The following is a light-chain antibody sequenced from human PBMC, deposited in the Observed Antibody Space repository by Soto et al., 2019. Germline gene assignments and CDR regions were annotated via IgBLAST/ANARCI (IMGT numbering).Light chain of an antibody. CDR2: EGD. Sequence: QPVLTQPASVSGSSGQSITISCTGTSSDVGSYNLVSWHQQHPGKAPKLIIYEGDKRPSGISNRFSGSKSGNTASLTISGLQAEDEADYYCCSYAYSSTLVFGGGTKVTVL. J-gene: IGLJ2*01. CDR3: CSYAYSSTLV. V-gene: IGLV2-23*01. CDR1: SSDVGSYNL.